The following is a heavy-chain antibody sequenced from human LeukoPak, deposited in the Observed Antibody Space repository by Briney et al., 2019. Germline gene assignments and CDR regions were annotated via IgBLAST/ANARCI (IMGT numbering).Heavy chain of an antibody. CDR3: ARRRYSFEAFDF. Sequence: PSETLSLTCTVSGGSISSYYWSWIRQPPGKGLEWIGYIYYSGSTNYNPSLKSRVTISVDTSKNQFSLKLSSVTAADTAVYYCARRRYSFEAFDFWGQGTMVTVSS. J-gene: IGHJ3*01. D-gene: IGHD5-18*01. CDR2: IYYSGST. V-gene: IGHV4-59*08. CDR1: GGSISSYY.